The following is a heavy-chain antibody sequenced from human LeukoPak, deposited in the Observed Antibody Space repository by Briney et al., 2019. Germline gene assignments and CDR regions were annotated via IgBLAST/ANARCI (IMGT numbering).Heavy chain of an antibody. J-gene: IGHJ5*02. CDR2: FDPEDGET. D-gene: IGHD6-13*01. CDR1: GYTLTELS. Sequence: ASVKVSCKVSGYTLTELSMHWVRQAPGKGLEWMGGFDPEDGETIYAQKFQGRVTMTEDTSTDTAYMELSSLRSEDTAVYYCATSTGYSSSWYRGGNWFDPWGQGTLVTVSS. CDR3: ATSTGYSSSWYRGGNWFDP. V-gene: IGHV1-24*01.